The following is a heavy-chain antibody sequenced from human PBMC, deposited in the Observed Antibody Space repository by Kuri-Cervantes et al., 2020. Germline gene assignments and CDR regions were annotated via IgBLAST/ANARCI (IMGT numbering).Heavy chain of an antibody. CDR3: ASVALLHDWNPTGAFDI. CDR2: MNPNSGNT. D-gene: IGHD1-1*01. Sequence: ASVKVSCKASGYTFTSYDINWVRQATGQGLEWMGWMNPNSGNTGYAQKFQGRVTMTRNTSISTAYMKLSSLRSEDTAVYYCASVALLHDWNPTGAFDIWGQGTMVTVSS. J-gene: IGHJ3*02. V-gene: IGHV1-8*01. CDR1: GYTFTSYD.